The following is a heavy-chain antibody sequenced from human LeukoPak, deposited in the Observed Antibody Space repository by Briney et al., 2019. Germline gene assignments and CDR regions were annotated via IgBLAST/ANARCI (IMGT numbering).Heavy chain of an antibody. Sequence: GGALTLAYPVGGLTFNSYWMHWVRQAPGKGMVWVSCTNSDGSRTSYADSVKGRFTISRDNAKNTLYLQMNSLRAEDTAVYYCARGVREVIGVFDYWGQGTLVTVSS. CDR1: GLTFNSYW. V-gene: IGHV3-74*01. D-gene: IGHD3-10*01. CDR3: ARGVREVIGVFDY. J-gene: IGHJ4*02. CDR2: TNSDGSRT.